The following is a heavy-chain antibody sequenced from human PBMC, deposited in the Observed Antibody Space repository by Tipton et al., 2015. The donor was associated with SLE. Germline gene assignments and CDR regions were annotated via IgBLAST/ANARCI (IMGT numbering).Heavy chain of an antibody. CDR3: ARGGGWELWYFDY. J-gene: IGHJ4*02. V-gene: IGHV4-34*01. CDR2: INHSGST. CDR1: GGSFSGYY. Sequence: LVKPSETLSLTCAVYGGSFSGYYWSWIRQPPGKGLEWIGEINHSGSTNYNPSLKSRVTISVDTSKNQFSLKLSSVTAVDTAVYYCARGGGWELWYFDYWGQGTLVTVSS. D-gene: IGHD1-26*01.